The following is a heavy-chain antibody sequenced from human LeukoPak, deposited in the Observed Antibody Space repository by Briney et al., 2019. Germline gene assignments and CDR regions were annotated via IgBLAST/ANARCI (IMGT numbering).Heavy chain of an antibody. J-gene: IGHJ4*02. CDR3: VRLFRGVRGYFDY. CDR2: ISGTIGDT. Sequence: GGSLRLSCVGSGFTFSHYAMAWVRQAPGKGLEWVSTISGTIGDTYYADSVKGRFTISRDNSKGTLSLQMSSLRAEDTAEYFCVRLFRGVRGYFDYWGQGTLVAVSS. D-gene: IGHD3-10*01. V-gene: IGHV3-23*01. CDR1: GFTFSHYA.